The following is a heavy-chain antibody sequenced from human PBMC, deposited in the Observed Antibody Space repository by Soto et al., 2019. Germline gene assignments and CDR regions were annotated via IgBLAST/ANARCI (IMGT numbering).Heavy chain of an antibody. J-gene: IGHJ4*02. D-gene: IGHD5-12*01. CDR1: GGSISSSSYY. V-gene: IGHV4-39*01. CDR2: IYYSGSS. Sequence: QLQLQESGPGLVKPSETLSLTCTVSGGSISSSSYYWGWIRQPPGKGLEWIGSIYYSGSSQYNLSLNGRLAIAVDVSTNQFSLKLIRVTAADTALYYCATLKGGYLYVAYWGQGSLVTVSS. CDR3: ATLKGGYLYVAY.